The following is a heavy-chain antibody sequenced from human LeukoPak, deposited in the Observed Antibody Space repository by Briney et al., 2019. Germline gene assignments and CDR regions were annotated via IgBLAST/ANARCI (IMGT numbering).Heavy chain of an antibody. CDR2: IKRKTDGGTA. CDR1: GFSLSNAW. Sequence: GGSLRLSCAASGFSLSNAWMSWVRQAPGKGLEWVGRIKRKTDGGTADYAAPVKGRFTISRDDSKNTLYLQMNSLKTEDTAVYYCTTADYGDAPWYYYGMDVWGQGTTVTVSS. D-gene: IGHD4-17*01. V-gene: IGHV3-15*01. CDR3: TTADYGDAPWYYYGMDV. J-gene: IGHJ6*02.